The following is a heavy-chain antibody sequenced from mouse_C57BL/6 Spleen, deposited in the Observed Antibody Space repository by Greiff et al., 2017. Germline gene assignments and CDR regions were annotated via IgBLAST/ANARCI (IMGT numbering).Heavy chain of an antibody. Sequence: QVQLQQPGAELVRPGSSVKLSCKASGYTFTSYWMHWVKQRPIQGLEWIGNIDPSDSETHYNQKFKDKATLTVDKSSSTAYMQLSSLTSEDSAVYYCARERRDSSGYAMDYWGQGTSVTVSS. D-gene: IGHD3-2*02. CDR1: GYTFTSYW. V-gene: IGHV1-52*01. CDR2: IDPSDSET. CDR3: ARERRDSSGYAMDY. J-gene: IGHJ4*01.